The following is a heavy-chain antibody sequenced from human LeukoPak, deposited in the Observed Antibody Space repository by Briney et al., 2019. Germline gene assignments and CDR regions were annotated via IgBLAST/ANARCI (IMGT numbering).Heavy chain of an antibody. Sequence: SETLSLTCTVSGGSISSYYRSWIRQPAGKGLEWIGRICTSGSTNYNPSLKSRVTMSVDTSKNQFSLKLSSVTAADTAVYYCARDRGTWNDDGFDYWGQGTLVTVSS. D-gene: IGHD1-1*01. CDR1: GGSISSYY. CDR2: ICTSGST. CDR3: ARDRGTWNDDGFDY. J-gene: IGHJ4*02. V-gene: IGHV4-4*07.